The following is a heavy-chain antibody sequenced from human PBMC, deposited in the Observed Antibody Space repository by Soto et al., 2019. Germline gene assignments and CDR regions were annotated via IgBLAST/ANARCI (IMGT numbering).Heavy chain of an antibody. CDR1: GDSVSSNSAV. Sequence: SQTLSLTCAISGDSVSSNSAVWNWIRQSPSRGLEWLGRTYYRSQWHYEYAVFVQSRISVDPDTSKNQFSLQLNSVTPEDTAVYYCVRLVGNSWLDQWGQGTLVTVSS. V-gene: IGHV6-1*01. CDR2: TYYRSQWHY. D-gene: IGHD3-9*01. J-gene: IGHJ4*02. CDR3: VRLVGNSWLDQ.